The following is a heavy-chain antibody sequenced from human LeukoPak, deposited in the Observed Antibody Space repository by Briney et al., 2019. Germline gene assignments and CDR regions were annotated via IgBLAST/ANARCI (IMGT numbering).Heavy chain of an antibody. CDR2: ISGSGGST. CDR3: AKDPVYDFWSGYPKPYFDY. D-gene: IGHD3-3*01. J-gene: IGHJ4*02. Sequence: GGTLRLSCAASGFTFSSYGMSWVRQAPGKGLEWVSAISGSGGSTYYADSVKGRFTISRDNSKNTLYLQMNSLRAEDTAVYYCAKDPVYDFWSGYPKPYFDYWGQGTLVTVSS. V-gene: IGHV3-23*01. CDR1: GFTFSSYG.